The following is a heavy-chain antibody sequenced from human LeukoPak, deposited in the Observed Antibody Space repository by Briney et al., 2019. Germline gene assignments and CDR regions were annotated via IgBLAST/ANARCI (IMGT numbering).Heavy chain of an antibody. V-gene: IGHV3-11*05. J-gene: IGHJ4*02. Sequence: EGSLRLSCAASGFIFSDYYMSWIRQAPGKGLEWVSYISSSDRDKKYADSVKGRFTIYRDNAKNSLYLQMNSLRAEDTAVYYCARDPRYSYFDYWGQGTPVTVSS. D-gene: IGHD2-15*01. CDR1: GFIFSDYY. CDR2: ISSSDRDK. CDR3: ARDPRYSYFDY.